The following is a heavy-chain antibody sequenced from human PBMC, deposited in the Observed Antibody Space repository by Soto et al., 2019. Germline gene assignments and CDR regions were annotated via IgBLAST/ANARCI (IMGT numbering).Heavy chain of an antibody. V-gene: IGHV3-23*01. J-gene: IGHJ5*01. CDR1: GFTFSRYA. CDR2: FSGPGGGT. Sequence: GGSLRLSCAASGFTFSRYAMSWVRQAPGKGLEWVSTFSGPGGGTSYAGSVKGRFTISRDNFKSTLYLQMSGLRAEDTAVYYCAKGKISTTTYTSFDSWGQGTLATVSS. D-gene: IGHD1-26*01. CDR3: AKGKISTTTYTSFDS.